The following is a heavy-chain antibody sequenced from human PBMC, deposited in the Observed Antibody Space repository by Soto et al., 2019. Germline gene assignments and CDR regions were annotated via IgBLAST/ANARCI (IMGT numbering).Heavy chain of an antibody. J-gene: IGHJ4*02. D-gene: IGHD5-18*01. CDR2: ISYDGSNK. CDR3: AREDTAMVTGIGY. Sequence: QVQLVESGGGVVQPGRSLRLSCAASGFTFSSYGMHWVRQAPGKGLEWVAVISYDGSNKYYADSVKGRFTISRDNSKNTLYLQMNSLRAEDTAVYYCAREDTAMVTGIGYWRQGTLVTVSS. V-gene: IGHV3-30*03. CDR1: GFTFSSYG.